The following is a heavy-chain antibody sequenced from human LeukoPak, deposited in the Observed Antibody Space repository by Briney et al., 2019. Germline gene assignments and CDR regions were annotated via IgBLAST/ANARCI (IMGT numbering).Heavy chain of an antibody. J-gene: IGHJ3*02. CDR2: IYYSGST. D-gene: IGHD6-19*01. CDR3: ARLDIAVAVSSAAAFDI. Sequence: PSETLSLTCAVSGGSISSGGYSWSWIRQPPGKGLEWIGYIYYSGSTNYNPSLKSRVTISVDTSKNQFSLKLSSVTAADTAVYYCARLDIAVAVSSAAAFDIWGQGTMVTVSS. V-gene: IGHV4-61*08. CDR1: GGSISSGGYS.